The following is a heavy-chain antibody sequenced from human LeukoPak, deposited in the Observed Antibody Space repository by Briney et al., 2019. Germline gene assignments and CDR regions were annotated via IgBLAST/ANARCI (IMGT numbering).Heavy chain of an antibody. D-gene: IGHD5-12*01. J-gene: IGHJ4*02. CDR1: GFTFSDYY. Sequence: GGSLRLSCAASGFTFSDYYISWIRQAPGKGLEWVSYISSSSSYTNYADSLKGRFTISGDNAKNSLYLQMNSLRAEDTAVYYCVRAGYSAYDSLFDYWGQGTLVTVSS. V-gene: IGHV3-11*06. CDR3: VRAGYSAYDSLFDY. CDR2: ISSSSSYT.